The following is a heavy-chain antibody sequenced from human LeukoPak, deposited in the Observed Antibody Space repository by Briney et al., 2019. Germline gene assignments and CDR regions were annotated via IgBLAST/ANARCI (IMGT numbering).Heavy chain of an antibody. D-gene: IGHD6-19*01. V-gene: IGHV3-7*01. CDR1: GFTFSSYW. J-gene: IGHJ4*02. CDR2: IKQDGSEE. Sequence: GGSLRLSCAASGFTFSSYWMSWVRQAPGKGLEWVANIKQDGSEEYYVDSVKGRFTISRDNAKNSLYLQMNSLRAEDTAVYYCARGLRQWLVYYFDYWGQGTLVTVSS. CDR3: ARGLRQWLVYYFDY.